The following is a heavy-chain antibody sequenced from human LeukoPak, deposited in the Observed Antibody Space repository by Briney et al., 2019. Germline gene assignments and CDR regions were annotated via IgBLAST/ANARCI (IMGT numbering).Heavy chain of an antibody. CDR2: INPNSGGT. D-gene: IGHD2-2*01. CDR3: ARVPYQLLPGSLLAY. J-gene: IGHJ4*02. CDR1: GYTFTGYY. Sequence: GASVKVSCKASGYTFTGYYMHWVRQAPGQGLEWMGWINPNSGGTNYAQKFQGRVTMTRDTSISTAYMELSRLRSDDTAVYYCARVPYQLLPGSLLAYWGQGTLVTVSS. V-gene: IGHV1-2*02.